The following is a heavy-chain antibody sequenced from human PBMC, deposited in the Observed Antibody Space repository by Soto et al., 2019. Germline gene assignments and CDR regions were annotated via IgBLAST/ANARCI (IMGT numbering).Heavy chain of an antibody. CDR2: TSSHGSSN. J-gene: IGHJ3*02. CDR3: AKEGDGAFDI. V-gene: IGHV3-30-3*01. D-gene: IGHD3-10*01. CDR1: GFTFNTYA. Sequence: QVQLVESGGGVVQPGRSLRLSCAASGFTFNTYALHWVRQAPGKGLEWVALTSSHGSSNFYADSVKGRFTISRDISKNTLYLQMNSIRVEDTAVYYCAKEGDGAFDIWGQGTIVTVSS.